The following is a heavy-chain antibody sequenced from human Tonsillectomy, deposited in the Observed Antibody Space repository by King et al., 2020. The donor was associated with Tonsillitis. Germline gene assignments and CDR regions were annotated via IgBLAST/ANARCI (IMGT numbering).Heavy chain of an antibody. CDR3: AKYDSSGYYDDY. J-gene: IGHJ4*02. CDR2: ISYDGSDK. Sequence: VQLVESGGGAVQPGRSLRLSCVASGFTFSSYGMHWVRQAPGKWLEWVAVISYDGSDKYYAESVKGRFTISRDNSKNTVYLQMNSLRAEDTAIYYCAKYDSSGYYDDYWVQGTLVTVSS. V-gene: IGHV3-30*18. D-gene: IGHD3-22*01. CDR1: GFTFSSYG.